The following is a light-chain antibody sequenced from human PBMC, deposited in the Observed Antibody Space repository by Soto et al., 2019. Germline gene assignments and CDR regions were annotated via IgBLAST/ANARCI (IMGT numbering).Light chain of an antibody. CDR3: QHYGNSPYT. CDR1: QSVSSSY. Sequence: EIVLTQSPGTLSLSPGERATLSCRASQSVSSSYLAWYQQKLGQAPRLLIYGASSRATGIPDKFSGSGSGTDFTLTISRLEPEDFAVYYCQHYGNSPYTFGQGTKLEI. V-gene: IGKV3-20*01. CDR2: GAS. J-gene: IGKJ2*01.